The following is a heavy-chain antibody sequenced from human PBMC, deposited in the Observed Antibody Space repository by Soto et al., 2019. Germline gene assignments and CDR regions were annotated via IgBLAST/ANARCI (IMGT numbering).Heavy chain of an antibody. CDR2: ISYDETSE. J-gene: IGHJ6*02. V-gene: IGHV3-30*18. Sequence: QVQLVESGGGLVQPGGSLRLTCVASGFTFGSHGMHWVRQAPGKGLEWVAVISYDETSEHYVDSVKGRFTIFRDNSKSILYLQMNRLRPEDTAVYKCAKDLRTTISDYGMDVWGQGTTVTVSS. CDR3: AKDLRTTISDYGMDV. CDR1: GFTFGSHG.